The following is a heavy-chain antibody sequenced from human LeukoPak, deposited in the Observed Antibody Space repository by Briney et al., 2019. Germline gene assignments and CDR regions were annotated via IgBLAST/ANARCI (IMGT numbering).Heavy chain of an antibody. CDR2: INPSGGST. Sequence: ASVKVSCKASGYTFTSYYMHWVRQAPGQGLGWMGIINPSGGSTSYAQKFQGRVTMTRDTSTSTVYMELSSLRSEDTAVYYCARGPPPSYGGNGYFDYWGQGTLVTVSS. D-gene: IGHD4-23*01. J-gene: IGHJ4*02. CDR1: GYTFTSYY. CDR3: ARGPPPSYGGNGYFDY. V-gene: IGHV1-46*01.